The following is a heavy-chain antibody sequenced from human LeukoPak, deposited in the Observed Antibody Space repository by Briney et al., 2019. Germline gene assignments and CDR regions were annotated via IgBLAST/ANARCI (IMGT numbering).Heavy chain of an antibody. J-gene: IGHJ6*03. CDR3: AKGGSSSFHYYYYMDV. D-gene: IGHD6-6*01. V-gene: IGHV3-23*01. Sequence: PGGSLRLSCAASGFTFSSYAMSWVRQAPGKGLEWVSPISGSGGSTYYAESVKGRFTISKDNYKNTLYLQMNSLRAEDTAVYYCAKGGSSSFHYYYYMDVWGKGTTVTVSS. CDR1: GFTFSSYA. CDR2: ISGSGGST.